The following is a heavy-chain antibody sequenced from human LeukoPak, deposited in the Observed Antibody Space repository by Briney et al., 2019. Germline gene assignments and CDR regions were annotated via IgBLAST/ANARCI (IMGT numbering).Heavy chain of an antibody. Sequence: ASVKVSRKASGYTFTCYGVSWVRQAPGQGLEWMGWISAYNGNTNYAQKLQGRVTMTTDTSTSTAYMELRSLRSDDTAVYYCARQSDYSGGMDVWGQGTTVTVSS. CDR3: ARQSDYSGGMDV. CDR2: ISAYNGNT. CDR1: GYTFTCYG. V-gene: IGHV1-18*01. J-gene: IGHJ6*02. D-gene: IGHD4-17*01.